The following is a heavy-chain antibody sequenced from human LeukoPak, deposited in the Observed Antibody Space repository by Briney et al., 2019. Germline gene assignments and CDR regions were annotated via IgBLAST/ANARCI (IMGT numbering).Heavy chain of an antibody. CDR3: ARANIVVVVAATRHYYMGV. D-gene: IGHD2-15*01. CDR1: GYTFTGYY. Sequence: ASVKVSCKASGYTFTGYYMHWVRQAPGQGLEWMGWINPNSGGTNYAQKFQGRVTMTRDTSISTAYMELSRLRSDDTAVYYCARANIVVVVAATRHYYMGVWGKGTTVTVSS. CDR2: INPNSGGT. J-gene: IGHJ6*03. V-gene: IGHV1-2*02.